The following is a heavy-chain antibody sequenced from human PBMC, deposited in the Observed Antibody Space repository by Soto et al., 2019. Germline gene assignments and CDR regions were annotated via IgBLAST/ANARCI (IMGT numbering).Heavy chain of an antibody. V-gene: IGHV3-73*01. D-gene: IGHD5-12*01. CDR2: IGSRGETYAT. CDR3: TKGGSRDGYNP. Sequence: PGGSLRLSCAASGFTFGASALQWVRQASGKGLEWLGRIGSRGETYATTYAASVKGRFTISRDDSKKTAYLQMNSLESEDTAVYYCTKGGSRDGYNPWGQGALVTVSS. J-gene: IGHJ5*02. CDR1: GFTFGASA.